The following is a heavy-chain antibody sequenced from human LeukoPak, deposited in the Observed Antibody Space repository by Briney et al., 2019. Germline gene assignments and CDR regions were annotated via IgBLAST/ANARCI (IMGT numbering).Heavy chain of an antibody. CDR3: AREGRVSGYDFDC. V-gene: IGHV3-74*03. CDR1: GFTFSSYW. J-gene: IGHJ4*02. Sequence: GGSLRLSCAASGFTFSSYWMHWVRQAPGQGLVWVSRINSDGSSITYADSVKGRFTISRDNANNTLYLQMNSLRVEDTAVYYCAREGRVSGYDFDCWGQGTLVTVSS. CDR2: INSDGSSI. D-gene: IGHD5-12*01.